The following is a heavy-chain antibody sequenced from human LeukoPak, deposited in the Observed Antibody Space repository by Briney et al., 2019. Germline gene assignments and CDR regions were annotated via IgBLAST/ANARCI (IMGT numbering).Heavy chain of an antibody. CDR2: IKSKTDGGTT. Sequence: GGSLRLSCAASGFTFSNAWMTWVRQAPGKGLEWVGRIKSKTDGGTTDYAAPVKGRFTISRDDSQNTLYLQMNSLVTEDTAVYYCFTAQNYYDSSGYYYIDYWGQGTLVTVSS. CDR3: FTAQNYYDSSGYYYIDY. V-gene: IGHV3-15*01. CDR1: GFTFSNAW. J-gene: IGHJ4*02. D-gene: IGHD3-22*01.